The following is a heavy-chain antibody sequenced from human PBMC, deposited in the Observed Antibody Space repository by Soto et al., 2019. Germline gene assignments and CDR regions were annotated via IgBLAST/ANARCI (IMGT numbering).Heavy chain of an antibody. CDR3: ARGSRREMATITGSWFDP. Sequence: PSETLSLTCAVYGGSFSGYYWSWIRQPPGKGLEWIGEISHSGSTNYNPSLKSRVTISVDTSKNQFSLKLSSVTAADTAVYSCARGSRREMATITGSWFDPGGQGTLVTLPS. J-gene: IGHJ5*02. CDR1: GGSFSGYY. V-gene: IGHV4-34*01. CDR2: ISHSGST. D-gene: IGHD5-12*01.